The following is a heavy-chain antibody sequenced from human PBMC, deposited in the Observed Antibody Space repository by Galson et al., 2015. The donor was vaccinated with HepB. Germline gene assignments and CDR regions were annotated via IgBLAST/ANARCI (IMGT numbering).Heavy chain of an antibody. J-gene: IGHJ4*02. CDR3: AKGAILGATPHFIDF. CDR2: VTGGGEIT. D-gene: IGHD3-16*01. CDR1: GFRFTKYT. Sequence: SLRLSCAASGFRFTKYTMAWVRQVPGKGLEWVSAVTGGGEITYFADSVWGRFSISKDISQNTVHLQMNRLRVEDTAIYHCAKGAILGATPHFIDFLGRGTLVTVSS. V-gene: IGHV3-23*01.